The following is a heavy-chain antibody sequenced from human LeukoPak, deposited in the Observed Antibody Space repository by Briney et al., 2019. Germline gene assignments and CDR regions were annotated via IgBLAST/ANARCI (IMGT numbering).Heavy chain of an antibody. J-gene: IGHJ6*02. D-gene: IGHD3-3*01. Sequence: SVKVSCKASGGTFSSYAISWVRQAPGQGLEWMGGIIPIFGTASYAQKFQGRVTITADESTSTAYMELSSLRSEDTAVYYCARDQGGVRFLEWLSLTSYYYYGMDVWGQGTTVTVSS. CDR3: ARDQGGVRFLEWLSLTSYYYYGMDV. CDR2: IIPIFGTA. CDR1: GGTFSSYA. V-gene: IGHV1-69*13.